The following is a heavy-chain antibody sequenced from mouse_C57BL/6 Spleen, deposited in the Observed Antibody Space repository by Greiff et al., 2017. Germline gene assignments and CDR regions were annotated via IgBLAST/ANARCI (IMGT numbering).Heavy chain of an antibody. CDR1: GYTFTSYW. J-gene: IGHJ4*01. CDR3: ARGGITTVVGYAMDY. Sequence: QVQLKQPGAELVLPGASVKLSCKASGYTFTSYWMHWVKQRPGQGLEWIGEIDPSDSYTNYNQKFKGKSTLTVDKSSRTAYMQLSSLTSEYSAVYYCARGGITTVVGYAMDYWGQGTSVTVSS. V-gene: IGHV1-69*01. D-gene: IGHD1-1*01. CDR2: IDPSDSYT.